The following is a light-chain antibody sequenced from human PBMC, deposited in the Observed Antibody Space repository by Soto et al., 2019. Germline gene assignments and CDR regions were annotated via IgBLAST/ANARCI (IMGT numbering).Light chain of an antibody. Sequence: LTQPASVSGSPGQSITISCTGTSSDVGGYNYVSWYQQHPGKAPKLMIYEVSKRPSGVSNRFSGSKSGNTASLTISGLQAEDEGDYYCSSYTSSSTVVFGGGTKLTVL. V-gene: IGLV2-14*01. J-gene: IGLJ2*01. CDR3: SSYTSSSTVV. CDR1: SSDVGGYNY. CDR2: EVS.